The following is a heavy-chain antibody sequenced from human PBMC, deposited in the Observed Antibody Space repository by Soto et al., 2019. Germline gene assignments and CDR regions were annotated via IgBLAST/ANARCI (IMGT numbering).Heavy chain of an antibody. D-gene: IGHD3-10*01. Sequence: QITLKESGPTLVKPTQPLTLTCTFSGFSLSTSGVGVGWIRQPPGKALEWLALIYWDDAKRYSPSLKSRLTNTNDTTKHQVVLTMTCMDPLDTGTYYCAHRHMLLGVDNSDSWGQGTPVTVPS. CDR2: IYWDDAK. CDR3: AHRHMLLGVDNSDS. CDR1: GFSLSTSGVG. J-gene: IGHJ4*02. V-gene: IGHV2-5*02.